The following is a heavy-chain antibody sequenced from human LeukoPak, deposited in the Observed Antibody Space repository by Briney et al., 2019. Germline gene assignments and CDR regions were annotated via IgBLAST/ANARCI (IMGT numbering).Heavy chain of an antibody. CDR2: ITDSGANT. Sequence: GGSLRLSCAASGFTFSSFAMSWVRQAPGKGLDWFSTITDSGANTYYADSVKGRFTISRDNSGTTLFLQMNSLRVEDAALYYCAKAPPIITLIGFGYYFDSWGLGTLVTVSS. CDR1: GFTFSSFA. D-gene: IGHD3-22*01. V-gene: IGHV3-23*01. J-gene: IGHJ4*02. CDR3: AKAPPIITLIGFGYYFDS.